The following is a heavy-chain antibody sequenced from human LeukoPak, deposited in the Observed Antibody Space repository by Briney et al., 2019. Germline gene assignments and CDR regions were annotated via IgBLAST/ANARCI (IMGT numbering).Heavy chain of an antibody. CDR1: GGSFSGYY. D-gene: IGHD1-7*01. CDR2: INHSGST. Sequence: SETLSLTCAVYGGSFSGYYWSWIRQPPGKGLEWIGEINHSGSTNYNPSLKSRITISVDTSKNQFSLKLSSVTAADTAVYCCARKGTSELDYWGQGTLVTVSS. J-gene: IGHJ4*02. CDR3: ARKGTSELDY. V-gene: IGHV4-34*01.